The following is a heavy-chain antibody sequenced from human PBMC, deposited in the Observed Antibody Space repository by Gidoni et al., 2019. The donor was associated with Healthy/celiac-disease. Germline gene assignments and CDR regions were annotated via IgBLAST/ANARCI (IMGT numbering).Heavy chain of an antibody. V-gene: IGHV3-53*01. Sequence: EVQLVESGGGLIQPGGSLRLSCAASGFTVSSNYMSWVRQAPGKRLEWVSVIYSGGSTYYADSVKGRFTISRDNSKNTLYLQMNSLRAEDTAVYYCARGSVPGIVVPAAPLFDYWGQGTLVTVSS. D-gene: IGHD2-2*01. CDR1: GFTVSSNY. CDR2: IYSGGST. J-gene: IGHJ4*02. CDR3: ARGSVPGIVVPAAPLFDY.